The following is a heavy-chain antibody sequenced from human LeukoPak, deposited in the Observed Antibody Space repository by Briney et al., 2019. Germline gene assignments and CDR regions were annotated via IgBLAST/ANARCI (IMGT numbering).Heavy chain of an antibody. V-gene: IGHV1-2*02. CDR1: GYTFTGYY. CDR2: INPNSGGT. D-gene: IGHD3-22*01. CDR3: ARAQGYYDSSGSPPLYYYYGMDV. J-gene: IGHJ6*02. Sequence: GASVKVSCKASGYTFTGYYMHWVRQAPGQGLEWMGWINPNSGGTNYAQKFQGRVTLTRDTSISTAYMELSRLRSDDTAVYYCARAQGYYDSSGSPPLYYYYGMDVWGQGTTVTVSS.